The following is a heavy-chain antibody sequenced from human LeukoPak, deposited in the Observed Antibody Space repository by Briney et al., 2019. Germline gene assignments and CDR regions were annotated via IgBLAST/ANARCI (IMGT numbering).Heavy chain of an antibody. CDR2: IKEDGSQK. Sequence: PPGGSLRLSCAASGFTVSTYWMTWVRQAPGKGLEWVANIKEDGSQKYYVDSVKGRFTISRDNAKNSLYLQMNSLRAEDTALYYCAREPVGATPRGMDVWGKGTTVTVSS. D-gene: IGHD1-26*01. CDR1: GFTVSTYW. CDR3: AREPVGATPRGMDV. V-gene: IGHV3-7*03. J-gene: IGHJ6*03.